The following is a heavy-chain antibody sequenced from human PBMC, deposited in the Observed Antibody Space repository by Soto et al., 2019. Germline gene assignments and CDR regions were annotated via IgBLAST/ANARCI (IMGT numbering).Heavy chain of an antibody. V-gene: IGHV4-39*02. CDR2: IYYSGST. CDR1: GGSISSSSYY. J-gene: IGHJ4*02. Sequence: SETLSLTCTVSGGSISSSSYYWGWIRQPPGKGLEWIGSIYYSGSTYYNPSLKSRVTISVDTSKNQFSLKLSSVTAADTAVYYCARDRIGHQWEHDYWGQGTLVTVSS. CDR3: ARDRIGHQWEHDY. D-gene: IGHD1-26*01.